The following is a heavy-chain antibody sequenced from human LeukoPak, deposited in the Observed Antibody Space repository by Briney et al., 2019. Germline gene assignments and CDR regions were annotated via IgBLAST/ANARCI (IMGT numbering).Heavy chain of an antibody. D-gene: IGHD2-21*02. Sequence: GGSLRLSCAPSGFTFINYAMSWVRQAPGKGLELVSIISGSGSLTDYADSVRGRFTISRDNSKNTLYLQMNSLTAEDTAIYYCAKGMGAYCDGDCSSRTFDYWGQGTLVAVPS. CDR2: ISGSGSLT. J-gene: IGHJ4*02. CDR1: GFTFINYA. V-gene: IGHV3-23*01. CDR3: AKGMGAYCDGDCSSRTFDY.